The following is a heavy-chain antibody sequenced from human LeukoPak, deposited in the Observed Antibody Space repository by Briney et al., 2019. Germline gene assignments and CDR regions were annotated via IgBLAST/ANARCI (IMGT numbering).Heavy chain of an antibody. V-gene: IGHV4-30-2*01. CDR1: GGSISSGGYS. D-gene: IGHD2-2*02. J-gene: IGHJ6*04. CDR3: ASINCSSTSCYTNLGMDV. CDR2: IYHSGST. Sequence: PSQTLSLTCAVSGGSISSGGYSWSWIRQPPGKGLEWIGYIYHSGSTYYNPSLKSRVTISVDRSKNQFSLKLSSVTAADTAVYYCASINCSSTSCYTNLGMDVWGKGTTVTVSS.